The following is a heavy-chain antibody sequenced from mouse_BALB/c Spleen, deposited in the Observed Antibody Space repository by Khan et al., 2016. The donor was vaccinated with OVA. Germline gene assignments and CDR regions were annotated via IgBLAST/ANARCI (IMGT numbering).Heavy chain of an antibody. CDR2: ISSGGNDT. Sequence: EVELMESGGGLVKPGGSLKLSCAASGFTFSSYAMSWVRQTPEKRLEWVATISSGGNDTNYSDRVKGRFTISRDNAKNTVYLEMSSLRSEDTAMYSCASQESYYGTHWYFDYWGQGTTLTVSS. CDR3: ASQESYYGTHWYFDY. D-gene: IGHD2-1*01. J-gene: IGHJ2*01. V-gene: IGHV5-9-3*01. CDR1: GFTFSSYA.